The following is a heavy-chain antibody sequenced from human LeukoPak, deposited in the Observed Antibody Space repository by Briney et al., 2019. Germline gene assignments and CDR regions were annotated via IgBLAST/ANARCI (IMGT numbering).Heavy chain of an antibody. CDR2: INHSGST. CDR3: ARVQAVAGTHY. Sequence: PSETLSLTCAVYGGSFSGYYWSWIRQPPGKGLEWIGEINHSGSTNYNPSLKSRVTISVDTSKNQFSLKLSSVTAADTAVYYCARVQAVAGTHYWGQGTLVTVSS. V-gene: IGHV4-34*01. D-gene: IGHD6-19*01. J-gene: IGHJ4*02. CDR1: GGSFSGYY.